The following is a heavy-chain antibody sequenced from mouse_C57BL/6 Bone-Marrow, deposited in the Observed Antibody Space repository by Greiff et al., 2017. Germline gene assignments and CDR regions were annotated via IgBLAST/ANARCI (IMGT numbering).Heavy chain of an antibody. V-gene: IGHV5-4*01. Sequence: EVQLVESGGGLVKPGGSLKLSCAASGFTFSSYAMSWVRQTPEKRLEWVATISDGGSYTYYPDNVKGRFTISRDNAKNNLYLQMSHLKSEDTAMYYCASEGSNYRYYYAMDYWGQGTSVTVSS. CDR1: GFTFSSYA. CDR2: ISDGGSYT. CDR3: ASEGSNYRYYYAMDY. D-gene: IGHD2-5*01. J-gene: IGHJ4*01.